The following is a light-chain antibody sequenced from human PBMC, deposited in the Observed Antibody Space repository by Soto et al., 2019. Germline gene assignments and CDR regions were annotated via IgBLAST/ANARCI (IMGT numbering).Light chain of an antibody. Sequence: DIQMTHSPSTLSASVGDRVTITCRASQSISSWLAWYQQKPGKAPKLLIYKASSLESGVPSRFSGSGSGTEFTLTISSLQSEDSAVYYCQQYNNWPWTFGQGTKVDIK. CDR3: QQYNNWPWT. J-gene: IGKJ1*01. CDR2: KAS. V-gene: IGKV1-5*03. CDR1: QSISSW.